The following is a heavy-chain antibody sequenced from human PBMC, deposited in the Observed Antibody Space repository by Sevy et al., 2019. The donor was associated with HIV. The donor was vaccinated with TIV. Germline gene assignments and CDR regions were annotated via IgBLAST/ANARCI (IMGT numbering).Heavy chain of an antibody. Sequence: GSLRLSCAASAFSLSNYYMTWVRQAPGKGLEWVANIKQGGNEQFYLGSVKGRFTISRDDSKNSVYLQMTSLRAEDTAVYYCAREGVIYDDDGRDFDDAFDIWGHGTMVTVSS. V-gene: IGHV3-7*01. CDR1: AFSLSNYY. CDR3: AREGVIYDDDGRDFDDAFDI. CDR2: IKQGGNEQ. D-gene: IGHD2-21*01. J-gene: IGHJ3*02.